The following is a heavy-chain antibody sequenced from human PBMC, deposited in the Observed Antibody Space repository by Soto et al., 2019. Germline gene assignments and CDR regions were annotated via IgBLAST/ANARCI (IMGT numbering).Heavy chain of an antibody. V-gene: IGHV3-21*01. J-gene: IGHJ1*01. CDR1: GRSFSSDT. CDR2: ISSAGSYI. Sequence: XGSLRLSCAASGRSFSSDTMNWIRQAPGKGLEWVSSISSAGSYIYYADSVKGRFTVSRDNAKNSLYLQMNSLRAEDTAVYYCARDVETSMDGLNYFDHWGQRPLVTVSS. CDR3: ARDVETSMDGLNYFDH. D-gene: IGHD5-18*01.